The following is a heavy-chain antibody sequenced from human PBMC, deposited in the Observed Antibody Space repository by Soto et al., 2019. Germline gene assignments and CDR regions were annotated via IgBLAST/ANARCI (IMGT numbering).Heavy chain of an antibody. V-gene: IGHV3-48*03. CDR1: GFTFSSYE. CDR3: ARDGEEPNLFDY. Sequence: GGSLRLSCAASGFTFSSYEMDWVRQAPGKGLEWVSYISSSGSTIYYADSVKGRFTISRDNAKNSLYLQMNSLRAEDTAVYYCARDGEEPNLFDYWGQGTLVTVSS. J-gene: IGHJ4*02. D-gene: IGHD1-26*01. CDR2: ISSSGSTI.